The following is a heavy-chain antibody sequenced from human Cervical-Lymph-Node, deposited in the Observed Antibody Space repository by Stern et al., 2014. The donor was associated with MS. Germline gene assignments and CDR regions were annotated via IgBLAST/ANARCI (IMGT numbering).Heavy chain of an antibody. CDR3: ARGNRAFYYGDAFDM. Sequence: QVQLQESGPGLVKPSQTLSITCTVSGGSLNSGGHYWTWIRQYPGKGLEWIGYIYHSGNTDYNPSLKSRVSISVDTSKHQFSLKLNSMTDADTAVYYCARGNRAFYYGDAFDMWGHGTMVTVSS. CDR1: GGSLNSGGHY. D-gene: IGHD3-22*01. J-gene: IGHJ3*02. CDR2: IYHSGNT. V-gene: IGHV4-31*03.